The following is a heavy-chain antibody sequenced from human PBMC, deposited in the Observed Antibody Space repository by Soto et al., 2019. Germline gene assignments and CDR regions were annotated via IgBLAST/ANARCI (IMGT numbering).Heavy chain of an antibody. CDR2: IIPIFGTA. J-gene: IGHJ2*01. D-gene: IGHD3-16*01. Sequence: QVQLVQSGAEVKKPGSSVKVSCKASGGTLSSYSINWVRQAPGQGLEWMGGIIPIFGTANYAQKFQGRVTLTADESTSTAHMELSSLRNEDTAVYYCARPFQSWPGGWYFDLWGRGTLVTVSS. V-gene: IGHV1-69*01. CDR3: ARPFQSWPGGWYFDL. CDR1: GGTLSSYS.